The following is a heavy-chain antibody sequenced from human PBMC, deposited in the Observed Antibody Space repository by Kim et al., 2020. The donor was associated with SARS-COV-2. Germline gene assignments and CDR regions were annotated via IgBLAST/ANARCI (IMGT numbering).Heavy chain of an antibody. CDR2: IWYDGSNK. CDR1: GFTFSSYG. CDR3: ARDGSDYYDSSGFTSVAFDI. Sequence: GGSLRLSCAASGFTFSSYGMHWVRQAPGKGLEWVAVIWYDGSNKYYADSVKGRFTISRDNSKNTLYLQMNSLRAEDTAVYYCARDGSDYYDSSGFTSVAFDIWGQGTMVTVSS. D-gene: IGHD3-22*01. V-gene: IGHV3-33*01. J-gene: IGHJ3*02.